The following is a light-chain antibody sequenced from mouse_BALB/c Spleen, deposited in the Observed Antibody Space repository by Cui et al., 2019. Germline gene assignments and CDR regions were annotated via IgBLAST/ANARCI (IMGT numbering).Light chain of an antibody. Sequence: EHVLTQSPAILAASLAQKGTMTCSASSSVSSSYLHCNQQKSGASPKPLIHRTSNLASGVPAGFSGSGSGTSYSLTISSVEAEDDATNYYQPWSGYPFTFGSGTKLEIK. J-gene: IGKJ4*01. CDR1: SSVSSSY. CDR2: RTS. V-gene: IGKV4-58*01. CDR3: QPWSGYPFT.